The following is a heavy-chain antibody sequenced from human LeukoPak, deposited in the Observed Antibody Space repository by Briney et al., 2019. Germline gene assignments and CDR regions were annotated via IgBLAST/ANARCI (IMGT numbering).Heavy chain of an antibody. Sequence: PSETLSLTCTVSGGSISSYYWTWIRQPPGKGLEWIGYIYYSGSTNYNPALKSRVTISVDTSKKQFSLKLSSVTAADTAVYYCARQSLEITFGGVIATAFDYWGQGTPVTVSS. D-gene: IGHD3-16*02. J-gene: IGHJ4*02. CDR1: GGSISSYY. V-gene: IGHV4-59*08. CDR2: IYYSGST. CDR3: ARQSLEITFGGVIATAFDY.